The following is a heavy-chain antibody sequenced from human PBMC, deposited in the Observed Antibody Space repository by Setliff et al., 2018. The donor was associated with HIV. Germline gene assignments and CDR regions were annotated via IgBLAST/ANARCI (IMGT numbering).Heavy chain of an antibody. Sequence: SETLSLTCTVSGGSINNYYWSWIRQPPGKGLEWIGYIHSSGPTNYSPSLESRVSMLVDMSKSQFSLKLRSVIAADTAVYYCARHDANTAGPFFLHWGQGTLVTVS. V-gene: IGHV4-59*08. CDR1: GGSINNYY. CDR2: IHSSGPT. CDR3: ARHDANTAGPFFLH. D-gene: IGHD6-19*01. J-gene: IGHJ1*01.